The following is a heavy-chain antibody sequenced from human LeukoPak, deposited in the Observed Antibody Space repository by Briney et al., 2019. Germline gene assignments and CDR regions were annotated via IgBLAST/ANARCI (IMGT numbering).Heavy chain of an antibody. Sequence: PSETLSLTCTVSGASISSYYWSWIRQPAGKGLEWIGRIYTSGSTNYNPSLKSRVTMSVDTSKNQFSLKLSSVTAADTAVYYCARDYCGGDCYRKRPNYYYYYMDVWGKGTTVTVSS. CDR2: IYTSGST. D-gene: IGHD2-21*01. V-gene: IGHV4-4*07. J-gene: IGHJ6*03. CDR1: GASISSYY. CDR3: ARDYCGGDCYRKRPNYYYYYMDV.